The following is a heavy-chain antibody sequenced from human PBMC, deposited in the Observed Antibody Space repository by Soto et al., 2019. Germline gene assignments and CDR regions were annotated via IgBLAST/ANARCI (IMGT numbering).Heavy chain of an antibody. Sequence: GGSLRLSCAASGFTLSSYAVYWVRQAPGKGLECVSTFDINGGFRHYANSVKGRFTISRDNFKNTVDLQMGSLRADDMGVYYCPSDWGRPLWGQGTLVSFS. CDR2: FDINGGFR. V-gene: IGHV3-64*01. J-gene: IGHJ4*02. CDR3: PSDWGRPL. CDR1: GFTLSSYA. D-gene: IGHD3-16*01.